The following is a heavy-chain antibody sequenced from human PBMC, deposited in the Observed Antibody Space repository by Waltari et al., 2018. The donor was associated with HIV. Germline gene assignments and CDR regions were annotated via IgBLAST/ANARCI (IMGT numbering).Heavy chain of an antibody. D-gene: IGHD2-21*01. CDR2: IKQDGSEK. J-gene: IGHJ5*02. V-gene: IGHV3-7*01. CDR1: GFTFSSYW. Sequence: EVQLVESGGGLVQPGGSLRLSCAASGFTFSSYWMSWVRQAPGKGLEWVANIKQDGSEKYYVDSVKGRFTISRDNAKNSLYLQMNSLRAEDTAVYYCASYGIRPKDGGWFDPWGQGTLVTVSS. CDR3: ASYGIRPKDGGWFDP.